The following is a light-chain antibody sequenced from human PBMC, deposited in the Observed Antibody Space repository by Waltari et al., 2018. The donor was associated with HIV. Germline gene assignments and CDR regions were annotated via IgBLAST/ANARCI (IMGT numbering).Light chain of an antibody. Sequence: ALTQPASVPGSPGQPLTISCTGTSTDVGSAKLVLWYQQHPGKAPKLMIYEGSKRPSGVSNRFSGSKSGNTASLTISGLQAEDEADYYCCSYAGSSTFVVFGGGTKLTVL. CDR1: STDVGSAKL. CDR2: EGS. V-gene: IGLV2-23*03. J-gene: IGLJ2*01. CDR3: CSYAGSSTFVV.